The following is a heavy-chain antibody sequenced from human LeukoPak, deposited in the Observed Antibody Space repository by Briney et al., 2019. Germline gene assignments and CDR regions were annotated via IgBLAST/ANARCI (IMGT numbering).Heavy chain of an antibody. CDR2: ISGSGDST. J-gene: IGHJ4*02. Sequence: GGSLRLSCAASGFTFSSYAMSWARQAPGKGLEWVSTISGSGDSTYYAGSVKGRFTISRDNSKNTMSLQMNSLRAEDTAVYYCARNGGNWVSYFDYWGQGTLVTVSS. CDR1: GFTFSSYA. V-gene: IGHV3-23*01. CDR3: ARNGGNWVSYFDY. D-gene: IGHD4-23*01.